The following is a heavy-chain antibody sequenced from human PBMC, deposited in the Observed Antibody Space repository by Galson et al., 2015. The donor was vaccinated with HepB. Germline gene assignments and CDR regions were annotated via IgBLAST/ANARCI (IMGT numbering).Heavy chain of an antibody. J-gene: IGHJ6*02. CDR2: VYYIENT. D-gene: IGHD4-11*01. CDR3: ARSMTTGYSYGMDV. Sequence: TVSLTCTVSGGSIISDEYYWSWIRQPPGKGLEWVDYVYYIENTYYNPSLKSRFSISVDTSKHQFSLKLSSVTAADTAMSYCARSMTTGYSYGMDVWGQGTTVTVSS. CDR1: GGSIISDEYY. V-gene: IGHV4-30-4*01.